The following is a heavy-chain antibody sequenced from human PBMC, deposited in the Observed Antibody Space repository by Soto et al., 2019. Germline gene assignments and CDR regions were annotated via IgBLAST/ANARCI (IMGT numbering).Heavy chain of an antibody. CDR3: ARGNWFDP. J-gene: IGHJ5*02. Sequence: QVQLVQSGAEVKKPGASVKVSCKAFGYTFITYDINWVRQATGQGLEWVGWVNPDSGKTDYARKFQGRVTMTRNTSISTVYMELSVLRSEDTAVYYCARGNWFDPWGQGTLVTVSS. CDR2: VNPDSGKT. CDR1: GYTFITYD. V-gene: IGHV1-8*01.